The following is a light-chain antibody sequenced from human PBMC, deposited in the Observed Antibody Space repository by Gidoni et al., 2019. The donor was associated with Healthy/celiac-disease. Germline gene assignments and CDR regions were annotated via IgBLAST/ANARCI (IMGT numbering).Light chain of an antibody. Sequence: DIHMTQSPSSLSAPVGDRVTIPCRASPGSSNYLAWYQQKPGKFPKLPIYAASTLQSGVPARFSGSGSGTDFTLTISRLQPEDVATYYCQKDNNAPPTFGAGTKVDIK. CDR2: AAS. V-gene: IGKV1-27*01. CDR3: QKDNNAPPT. J-gene: IGKJ3*01. CDR1: PGSSNY.